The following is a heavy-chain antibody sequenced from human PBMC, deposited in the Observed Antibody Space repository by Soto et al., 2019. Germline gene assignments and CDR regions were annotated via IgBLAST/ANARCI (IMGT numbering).Heavy chain of an antibody. Sequence: EVQLVESGGGLVRPGGSLRLSCAASGFTFSRYSMNWVRQAPGKGLEWVSSISSTTNYIYYADSMKGRFTVSRDNAKNSVYMDMNSLCAEDTAVYYCARESEDLTSNFDYGGQGTLVTVSS. J-gene: IGHJ4*02. CDR2: ISSTTNYI. CDR1: GFTFSRYS. V-gene: IGHV3-21*01. CDR3: ARESEDLTSNFDY.